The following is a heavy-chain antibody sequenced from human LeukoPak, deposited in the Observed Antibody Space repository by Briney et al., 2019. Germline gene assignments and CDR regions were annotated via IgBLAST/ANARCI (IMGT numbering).Heavy chain of an antibody. J-gene: IGHJ3*02. Sequence: SETLSLTCTVSGGSISSSSYYWGWIRQPPGKGLEWIGSIYYSGSTYYNPSLKSRVTISVDTSKNQFSLKLSSVTAADTAVYYCAGGYSYGYPVDSRGQGTMVTVSS. D-gene: IGHD5-18*01. CDR2: IYYSGST. CDR1: GGSISSSSYY. V-gene: IGHV4-39*07. CDR3: AGGYSYGYPVDS.